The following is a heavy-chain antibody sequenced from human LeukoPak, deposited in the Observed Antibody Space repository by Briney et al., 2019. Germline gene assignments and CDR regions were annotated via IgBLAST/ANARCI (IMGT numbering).Heavy chain of an antibody. CDR1: GGSMSNIYY. Sequence: SETLSLTCNVSGGSMSNIYYWGWIRQPPGKGLEWIGYIYHSGSTDYNPSLKSRVTISVDTSKSQFSLKLTSVTAADTAVYYCATLTTVVTAYYFDYWGQGTLVTVSS. CDR3: ATLTTVVTAYYFDY. J-gene: IGHJ4*02. D-gene: IGHD4-23*01. V-gene: IGHV4-4*09. CDR2: IYHSGST.